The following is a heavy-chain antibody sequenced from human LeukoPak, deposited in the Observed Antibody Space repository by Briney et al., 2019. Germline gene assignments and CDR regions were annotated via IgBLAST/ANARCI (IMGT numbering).Heavy chain of an antibody. Sequence: SETLSLTCTVSGGSISSGGYYWSWIRQHPGKGLEWIGYIYYSGSTYYNPSLKSRVTISVDTSKNQFSLNLNSVTAADTAVYYCARVDCPNGVCYSNFDYWGQGTLVTVAS. J-gene: IGHJ4*02. CDR2: IYYSGST. D-gene: IGHD2-8*01. CDR1: GGSISSGGYY. CDR3: ARVDCPNGVCYSNFDY. V-gene: IGHV4-31*03.